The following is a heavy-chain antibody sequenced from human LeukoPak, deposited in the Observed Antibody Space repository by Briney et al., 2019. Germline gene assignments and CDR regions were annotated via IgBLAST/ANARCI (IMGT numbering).Heavy chain of an antibody. CDR3: ARHSWMQLWGG. D-gene: IGHD5-18*01. V-gene: IGHV4-39*01. J-gene: IGHJ4*02. CDR1: GGSVTSNVYY. CDR2: IYYTGIT. Sequence: SETLSLTCTVSGGSVTSNVYYWGWIRQPPGKGLEWIGTIYYTGITYYNPSLKSRVTISVDTSKNQFSLKLRSVSAADTAVYYCARHSWMQLWGGWGQRTRVTVSS.